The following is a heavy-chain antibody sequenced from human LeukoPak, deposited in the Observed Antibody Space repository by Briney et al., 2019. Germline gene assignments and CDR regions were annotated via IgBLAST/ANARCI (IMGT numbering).Heavy chain of an antibody. Sequence: SQTLSLTCAISGDSVSSNSVTWNWIRQSPSRGLEWLGRTYYRSTWYNDYAVSVRGRITVNPDTSKNQFSLHLDSVTPEDTAVYYCARRLTQYNCFDPWGQGILVTVSS. CDR1: GDSVSSNSVT. J-gene: IGHJ5*02. D-gene: IGHD2-21*02. CDR3: ARRLTQYNCFDP. CDR2: TYYRSTWYN. V-gene: IGHV6-1*01.